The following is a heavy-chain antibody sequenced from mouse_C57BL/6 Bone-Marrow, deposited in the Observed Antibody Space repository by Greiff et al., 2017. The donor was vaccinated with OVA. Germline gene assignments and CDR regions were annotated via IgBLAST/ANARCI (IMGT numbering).Heavy chain of an antibody. D-gene: IGHD2-3*01. Sequence: VQLQQPGAELVMPGASVKLSCKASGYTFTSYWMHWVKQRPGQGLEWIGELDPSDSYTNYNQKFKGKSTLTVDKSSSTAYMQLSSLTSEDSAVYYCARYDGGSWFAYWGQGTLVTVSA. CDR2: LDPSDSYT. V-gene: IGHV1-69*01. J-gene: IGHJ3*01. CDR3: ARYDGGSWFAY. CDR1: GYTFTSYW.